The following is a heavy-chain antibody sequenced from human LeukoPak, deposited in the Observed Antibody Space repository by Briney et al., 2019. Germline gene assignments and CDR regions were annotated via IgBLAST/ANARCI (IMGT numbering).Heavy chain of an antibody. CDR3: ARRFDSGSDDGEDYFDY. CDR1: GGSIYSTTFY. J-gene: IGHJ4*02. Sequence: SETLSLACTVSGGSIYSTTFYWGWIRQPPGKGLEWIGSMYYDGSTYHNPSLKSRVTISVDTSNNQFSLKLTSVTAADTAVCFCARRFDSGSDDGEDYFDYWGQGTLVTVSS. CDR2: MYYDGST. V-gene: IGHV4-39*01. D-gene: IGHD1-26*01.